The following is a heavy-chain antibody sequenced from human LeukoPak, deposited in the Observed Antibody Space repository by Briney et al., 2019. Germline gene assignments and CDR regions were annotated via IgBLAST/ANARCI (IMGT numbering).Heavy chain of an antibody. CDR1: GFAFQAFD. J-gene: IGHJ6*02. Sequence: HPGGSLTLSCAASGFAFQAFDMHWVRQAPGKGLEWVSLINSVGTKTYYADSVRGQFTVSRDNSKNSLYLQMNSLRTEDTALYYCATWAFYHGLDVWGQGSTVTISS. CDR3: ATWAFYHGLDV. V-gene: IGHV3-43*02. D-gene: IGHD1-26*01. CDR2: INSVGTKT.